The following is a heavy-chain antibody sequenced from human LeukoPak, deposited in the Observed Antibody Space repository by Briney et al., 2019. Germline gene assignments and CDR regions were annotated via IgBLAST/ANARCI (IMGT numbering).Heavy chain of an antibody. CDR2: IQQNGGGK. CDR3: ATGGDLYCTTANCLPFDY. CDR1: GFTFSSYA. J-gene: IGHJ4*02. V-gene: IGHV3-7*01. D-gene: IGHD2-8*01. Sequence: GGSLRLSCAASGFTFSSYAMDWVRQAPGKGLEGVANIQQNGGGKHYVDSVKGRFTISRDNAKNSLYLQMDNLRAEDTAVYYCATGGDLYCTTANCLPFDYWGQGTLVTVSS.